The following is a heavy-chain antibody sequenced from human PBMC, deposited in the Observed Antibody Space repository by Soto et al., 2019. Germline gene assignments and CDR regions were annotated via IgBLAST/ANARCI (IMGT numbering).Heavy chain of an antibody. CDR1: GYTFTGYY. Sequence: ASVKVSCKASGYTFTGYYMHWVRQAPGQGLEWMGWINPNSGGTNYAQKFQGWVTMTRDTSISTAYMELSRLRSDDTAVYYCARSTVTTRVLDYCGQGTLVTVSS. CDR3: ARSTVTTRVLDY. V-gene: IGHV1-2*04. J-gene: IGHJ4*02. D-gene: IGHD4-17*01. CDR2: INPNSGGT.